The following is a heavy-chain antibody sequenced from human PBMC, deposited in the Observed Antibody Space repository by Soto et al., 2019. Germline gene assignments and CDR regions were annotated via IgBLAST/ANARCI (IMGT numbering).Heavy chain of an antibody. J-gene: IGHJ5*02. CDR1: GYTFTSYA. V-gene: IGHV1-3*01. Sequence: ASVKVSCKASGYTFTSYAMHWVRQAPGQRLEWMGWINAGNGNTKYSQKFQGRVTITRDTSASTAYMELSSLRSEDTAVYYCARTPYDFWSGYNPAYNWFDPWGQGTLVTVSS. CDR2: INAGNGNT. CDR3: ARTPYDFWSGYNPAYNWFDP. D-gene: IGHD3-3*01.